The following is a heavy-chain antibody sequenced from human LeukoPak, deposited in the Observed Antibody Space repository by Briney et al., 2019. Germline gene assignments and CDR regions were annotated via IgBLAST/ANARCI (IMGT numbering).Heavy chain of an antibody. J-gene: IGHJ4*02. Sequence: GGSLRLSCAASGFTFSSYAMSWVRQAPGKGLEWVSAISGSGGSTYYADSVKGRFTISRDNSKNTLYLQMNSLRAEDTAVYCCAKDRRPMGQGVTPQCDYWGQGTLVTVSS. D-gene: IGHD3-10*01. CDR2: ISGSGGST. CDR1: GFTFSSYA. V-gene: IGHV3-23*01. CDR3: AKDRRPMGQGVTPQCDY.